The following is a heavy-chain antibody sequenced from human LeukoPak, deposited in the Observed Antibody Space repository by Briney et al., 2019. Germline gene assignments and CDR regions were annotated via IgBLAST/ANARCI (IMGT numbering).Heavy chain of an antibody. CDR2: ISYDGSNK. CDR3: TREAVTYCSGGSCYPDY. CDR1: GFTFSSYA. V-gene: IGHV3-30-3*01. Sequence: GRSLRLSCAASGFTFSSYAMHWVRQAPGKGLEWVAVISYDGSNKYYADSVKGRFTISRDNSKNTLYLQMNSLRAEDTAVYYCTREAVTYCSGGSCYPDYWGQGTLVTVSS. D-gene: IGHD2-15*01. J-gene: IGHJ4*02.